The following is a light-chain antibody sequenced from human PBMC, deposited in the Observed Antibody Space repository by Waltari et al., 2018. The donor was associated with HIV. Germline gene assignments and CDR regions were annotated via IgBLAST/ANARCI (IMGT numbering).Light chain of an antibody. J-gene: IGLJ2*01. Sequence: QSVLTQPPSASGTPGQRVTISCSVINSNIVSNYVYWYQQLPGTTPKLLIYTDNHRPSGVPARCSCSKSGTSASLATSGVRAEDEDDYYCGAWDDSLSGVVFGGGTKLTVL. CDR3: GAWDDSLSGVV. CDR1: NSNIVSNY. V-gene: IGLV1-47*01. CDR2: TDN.